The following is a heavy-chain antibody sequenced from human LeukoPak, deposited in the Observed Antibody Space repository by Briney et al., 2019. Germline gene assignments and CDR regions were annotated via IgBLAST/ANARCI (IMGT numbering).Heavy chain of an antibody. D-gene: IGHD3-3*01. CDR1: GGSISSYY. J-gene: IGHJ4*02. Sequence: SETLSLTCTVSGGSISSYYWSWIRQPAGKGLEWIGRIYTSGSTNYNPSLKSRVTISVDTSKNQFSLKLSSVTAADTAVYYCARGRGFWSEEYFDYWGQGTLVTVSS. CDR2: IYTSGST. CDR3: ARGRGFWSEEYFDY. V-gene: IGHV4-4*07.